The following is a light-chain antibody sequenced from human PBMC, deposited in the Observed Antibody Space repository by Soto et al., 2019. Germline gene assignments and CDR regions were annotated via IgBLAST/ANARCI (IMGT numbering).Light chain of an antibody. J-gene: IGKJ1*01. CDR3: LQDYDYSWT. V-gene: IGKV1-5*03. CDR1: QTISSW. Sequence: DIQMTQSPSTLSGSVGDRVTITCRASQTISSWLAWYQQKPGKAPKLLIYKASTLKSGVPSRFSGSGSGTEFPLTISSLQPDDFASYYCLQDYDYSWTFGQGTKVDI. CDR2: KAS.